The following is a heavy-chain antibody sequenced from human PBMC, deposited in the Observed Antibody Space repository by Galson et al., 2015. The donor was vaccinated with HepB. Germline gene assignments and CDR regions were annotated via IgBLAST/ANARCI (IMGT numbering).Heavy chain of an antibody. J-gene: IGHJ4*02. CDR2: INTGNGNT. CDR1: GYSFTNYA. CDR3: AREGGTGGYSYGIYYFDY. V-gene: IGHV1-3*04. D-gene: IGHD5-18*01. Sequence: SVKVSCKASGYSFTNYAMHWVRQAPGQRLEWMGWINTGNGNTKFSQRFQDRVTLTRDTSASTVCMELSSLRSEDTSVYYCAREGGTGGYSYGIYYFDYWGQGTLVTVSS.